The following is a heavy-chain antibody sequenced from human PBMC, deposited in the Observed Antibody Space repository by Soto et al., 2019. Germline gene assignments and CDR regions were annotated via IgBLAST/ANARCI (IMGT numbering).Heavy chain of an antibody. D-gene: IGHD1-7*01. CDR3: AKGGMWTGTTKDEFYYYYCGMDV. CDR1: GFTFSSYA. CDR2: ISGSGGST. Sequence: PGGSLRLSCGASGFTFSSYAMSWVRQPPGEGLEWVSSISGSGGSTYYAGSVKGRFTISRDNSKNTLYLQMNSLRAEDTAVYYCAKGGMWTGTTKDEFYYYYCGMDVWGQGTTVTVSS. V-gene: IGHV3-23*01. J-gene: IGHJ6*02.